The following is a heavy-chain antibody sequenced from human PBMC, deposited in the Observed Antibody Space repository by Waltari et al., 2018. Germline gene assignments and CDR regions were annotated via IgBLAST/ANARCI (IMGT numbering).Heavy chain of an antibody. CDR2: IIPIFGTA. J-gene: IGHJ4*02. CDR3: ARGGRRLRYFGLDY. D-gene: IGHD3-9*01. CDR1: GGPFSSYA. Sequence: QVQLVQSGAEVKEPGSSVKVSCKASGGPFSSYAISWGRQAPGEGLEWVGGIIPIFGTANYAQKFQGRVTITADESTSTAYMELSSLRSEDSAVYYCARGGRRLRYFGLDYWGQGTLVTVSS. V-gene: IGHV1-69*01.